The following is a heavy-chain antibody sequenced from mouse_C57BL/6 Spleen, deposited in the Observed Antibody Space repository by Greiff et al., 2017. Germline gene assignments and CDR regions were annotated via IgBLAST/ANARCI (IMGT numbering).Heavy chain of an antibody. Sequence: EVQLQESGGDLVKPGGSLKLSCAASGFTFSSYGMSWVRQTPDNRLEWVATISSGGSYTYYPDSVKGRFPISRDNAKNTRYLRMSSLKSEDTDMYNCAKQRTGRYCDYRGQGTTLTVSS. CDR1: GFTFSSYG. CDR3: AKQRTGRYCDY. CDR2: ISSGGSYT. J-gene: IGHJ2*01. D-gene: IGHD3-1*01. V-gene: IGHV5-6*01.